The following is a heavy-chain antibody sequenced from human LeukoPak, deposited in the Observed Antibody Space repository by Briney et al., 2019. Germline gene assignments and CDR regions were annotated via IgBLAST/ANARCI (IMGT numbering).Heavy chain of an antibody. CDR2: IRSSSSTI. J-gene: IGHJ4*02. Sequence: GGSLRLSCAASGFTFSAYSMNWVRQAPGKGLEWISYIRSSSSTIDYADSVKGRFTISRDNAKNSLYLQMNSLRDEDTAVYYCARDWTYHLDYWGQGTLVTVSS. D-gene: IGHD2-2*01. CDR1: GFTFSAYS. V-gene: IGHV3-48*02. CDR3: ARDWTYHLDY.